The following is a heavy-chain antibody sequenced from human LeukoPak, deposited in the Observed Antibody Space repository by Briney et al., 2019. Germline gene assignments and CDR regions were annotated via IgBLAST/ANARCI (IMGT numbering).Heavy chain of an antibody. Sequence: PSETLSLTCTVSGGSISSYYWSWIRQPAGRGLEWIGEIYHSGSTNYNPSLKSRVTISVDKSKNQFSLKLSSVTAADTAVYYCARDPGAYGDYSRFDYWGQGTLVTVSS. D-gene: IGHD4-17*01. J-gene: IGHJ4*02. CDR2: IYHSGST. V-gene: IGHV4-59*12. CDR1: GGSISSYY. CDR3: ARDPGAYGDYSRFDY.